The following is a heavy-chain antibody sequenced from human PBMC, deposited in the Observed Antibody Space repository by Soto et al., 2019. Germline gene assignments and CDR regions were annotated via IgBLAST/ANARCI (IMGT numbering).Heavy chain of an antibody. V-gene: IGHV4-59*01. Sequence: LSLTCTVSGGSISSYYWSWIRQPPGKGLEWIGYIYYSGSTNYNPSLKSRVTISVDTSKNQFSLKLSSVTAADTAVYYCARDSGLRGIDYWGQGTLVTVSS. D-gene: IGHD3-10*01. CDR2: IYYSGST. CDR3: ARDSGLRGIDY. J-gene: IGHJ4*02. CDR1: GGSISSYY.